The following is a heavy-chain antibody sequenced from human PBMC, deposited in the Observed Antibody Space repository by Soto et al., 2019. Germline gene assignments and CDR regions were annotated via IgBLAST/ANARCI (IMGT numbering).Heavy chain of an antibody. CDR3: AKVDPPIFGVVINHNWFDP. J-gene: IGHJ5*02. CDR2: ISGSGGST. Sequence: PGGSLRLSCAASGFTFSSYAMSWVRQAPGKGLEWVSAISGSGGSTYYADSVKGRFTISRDNSKNTLYLQMNSLRAEDTAVYYCAKVDPPIFGVVINHNWFDPWGQGTLVTVSS. V-gene: IGHV3-23*01. CDR1: GFTFSSYA. D-gene: IGHD3-3*01.